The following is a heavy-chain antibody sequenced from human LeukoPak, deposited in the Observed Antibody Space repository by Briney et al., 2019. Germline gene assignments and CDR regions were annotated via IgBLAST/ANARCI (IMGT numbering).Heavy chain of an antibody. V-gene: IGHV4-61*03. CDR1: GGSISTSNYY. CDR3: ASGFRGQLGYFDY. D-gene: IGHD1-1*01. J-gene: IGHJ4*02. Sequence: SETLSLTCTVSGGSISTSNYYWGWIRQPPGKGLEWIGYIYYSGSSNYNPSLKSRVTMSVDTSKNHFSLKLSSVTAADTAVYYCASGFRGQLGYFDYWGQGTLVTVSS. CDR2: IYYSGSS.